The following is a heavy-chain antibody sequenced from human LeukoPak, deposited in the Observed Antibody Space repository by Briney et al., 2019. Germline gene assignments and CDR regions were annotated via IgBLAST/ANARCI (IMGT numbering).Heavy chain of an antibody. CDR2: IKQDVSEK. J-gene: IGHJ3*02. CDR3: ARLIAVNAFDI. CDR1: GFTFSIYW. D-gene: IGHD6-19*01. V-gene: IGHV3-7*01. Sequence: GGPLRLSCAPSGFTFSIYWMTWVRQAPGKGLEWVANIKQDVSEKYYVDSVKDRLTISRDNAKNSLYVQMKSLRAEDTSVYFCARLIAVNAFDIWGQGTMVTVSS.